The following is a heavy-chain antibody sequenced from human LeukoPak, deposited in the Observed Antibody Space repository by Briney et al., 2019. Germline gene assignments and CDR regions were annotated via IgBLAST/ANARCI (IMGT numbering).Heavy chain of an antibody. CDR1: GFTFSVSA. V-gene: IGHV3-73*01. J-gene: IGHJ4*02. Sequence: PGGSLRLSCAASGFTFSVSAMYWVRQASGKGLEWVGRIRNKANNYATAYAASVKGRFTISRDDSKSTAYLQMNSLKSEDTAVYYCTYTRSSGVVHWGQGTLVTVSS. CDR3: TYTRSSGVVH. CDR2: IRNKANNYAT. D-gene: IGHD6-6*01.